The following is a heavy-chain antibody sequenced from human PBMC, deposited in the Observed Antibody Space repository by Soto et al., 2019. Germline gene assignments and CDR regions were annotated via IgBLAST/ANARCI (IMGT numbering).Heavy chain of an antibody. CDR1: GGSISSYY. D-gene: IGHD1-26*01. CDR3: SRERWELLPFFDY. V-gene: IGHV4-59*01. CDR2: IYYSGST. J-gene: IGHJ4*02. Sequence: QVQLQESGPGLVKPSETLSLTCTVSGGSISSYYWSWIRQPPGKGLEWIGYIYYSGSTNYNPSLMSRVTLSVDTSQKQFSLKLSSVTAADTAVYYCSRERWELLPFFDYWGQGTLVTVSS.